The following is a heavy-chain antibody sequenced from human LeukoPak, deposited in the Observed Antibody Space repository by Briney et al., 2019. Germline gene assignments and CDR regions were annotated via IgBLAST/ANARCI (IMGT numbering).Heavy chain of an antibody. CDR1: GGSISSYY. J-gene: IGHJ5*02. D-gene: IGHD3-3*01. CDR2: IYYSGST. Sequence: SETLSLTCTVSGGSISSYYWSWIRQPPGKGLEWIGYIYYSGSTNYNPSLKSRVTISVDTSKNQFSLKLSSVTAADTAVYYCAGCITIFGGFDPWGQGTLVTVSS. CDR3: AGCITIFGGFDP. V-gene: IGHV4-59*01.